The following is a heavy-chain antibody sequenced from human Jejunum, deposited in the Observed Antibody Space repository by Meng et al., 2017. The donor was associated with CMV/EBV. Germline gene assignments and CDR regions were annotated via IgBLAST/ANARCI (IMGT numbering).Heavy chain of an antibody. V-gene: IGHV3-53*01. CDR2: IYNVGGT. CDR1: GFSVGINF. J-gene: IGHJ6*03. Sequence: CEVSGFSVGINFLAWVRQAPGKGLEWVSVIYNVGGTYYADSVRGRFTISRDNSKNTLFLQMDSLRAEDTAVYYCARASPHAYMDVWGQGTTVTVSS. CDR3: ARASPHAYMDV.